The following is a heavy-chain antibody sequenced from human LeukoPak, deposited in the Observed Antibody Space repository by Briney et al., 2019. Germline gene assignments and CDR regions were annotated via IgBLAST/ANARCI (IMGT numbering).Heavy chain of an antibody. V-gene: IGHV1-2*02. CDR1: GYTFTAYY. CDR2: ISPNNGDT. D-gene: IGHD2-2*02. CDR3: TRGCSRIACFTSGFDY. Sequence: ASVKVSCKASGYTFTAYYINWVRQAPGQGLEWMGWISPNNGDTKYPQEFQGRVTMTRDTSINTTYMELSSLRSDDTAVYYCTRGCSRIACFTSGFDYWGQGALVTVSS. J-gene: IGHJ4*02.